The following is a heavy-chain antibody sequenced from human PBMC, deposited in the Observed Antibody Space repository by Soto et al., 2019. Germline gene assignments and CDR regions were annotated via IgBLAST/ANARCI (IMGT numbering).Heavy chain of an antibody. V-gene: IGHV3-15*01. CDR2: IKSKTDGGTT. D-gene: IGHD4-17*01. CDR1: GFTFSSYA. Sequence: GGSLRLSCAASGFTFSSYAMSWVRQAPGKGLEWVGRIKSKTDGGTTDYAAPVKGRFTISRDDSKNTLYLQMNSLKTEDTAVYYCTTHHDYGDYLDAFDIWGQGTMVTVSS. CDR3: TTHHDYGDYLDAFDI. J-gene: IGHJ3*02.